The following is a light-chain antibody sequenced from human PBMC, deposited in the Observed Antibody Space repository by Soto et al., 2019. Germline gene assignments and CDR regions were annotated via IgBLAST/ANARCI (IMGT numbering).Light chain of an antibody. CDR1: PSVSGSN. J-gene: IGKJ4*01. V-gene: IGKV3D-20*02. Sequence: EIVLTPSPGTLSLSPGERATLSCRASPSVSGSNLAWYQQKPGQAPRLVIYGASSRATGIPDRFSGSGSGTDFTLTISRLEPEDFAVYYCQQRSNWPLSFGGGTKGDIK. CDR2: GAS. CDR3: QQRSNWPLS.